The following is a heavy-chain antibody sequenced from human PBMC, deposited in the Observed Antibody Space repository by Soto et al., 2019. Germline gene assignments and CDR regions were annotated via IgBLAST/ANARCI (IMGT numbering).Heavy chain of an antibody. CDR2: MYSSGST. CDR1: GGSISSYY. V-gene: IGHV4-59*08. D-gene: IGHD2-15*01. J-gene: IGHJ4*02. CDR3: ARRLPGVLVFDY. Sequence: SETLSLTCTVSGGSISSYYWSWIRQPPGKGLEWIGYMYSSGSTNYNPSLKSRVTISVDTSKNQFSLKLSSVTAADTAVYYCARRLPGVLVFDYRGQGTLVTVSS.